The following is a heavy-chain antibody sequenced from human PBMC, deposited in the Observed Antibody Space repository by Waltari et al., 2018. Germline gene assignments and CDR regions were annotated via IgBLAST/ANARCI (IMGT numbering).Heavy chain of an antibody. D-gene: IGHD5-12*01. CDR1: GFTFSSYG. Sequence: QVQLVESGGGVVQPGGSLRLSCAASGFTFSSYGMHWVRQAPGKGLEWVAFIRYDGSNKYFADSVKGRFTISRDNSKNTLYLQRNSLRAEDTAVYYCARDRVSGYSGYGRTAGIVYYFDYWGQGTLVTVSS. CDR2: IRYDGSNK. CDR3: ARDRVSGYSGYGRTAGIVYYFDY. V-gene: IGHV3-30*02. J-gene: IGHJ4*02.